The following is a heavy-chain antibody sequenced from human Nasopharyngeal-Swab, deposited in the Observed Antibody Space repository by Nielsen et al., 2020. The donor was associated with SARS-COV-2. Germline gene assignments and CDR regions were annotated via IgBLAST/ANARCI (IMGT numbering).Heavy chain of an antibody. J-gene: IGHJ4*02. D-gene: IGHD2-15*01. CDR1: GFTLGSYW. V-gene: IGHV3-74*01. Sequence: GGSLRLSCSASGFTLGSYWMHWVRQLPGKGLVWVSRISTDGSGTNYADSVKGRFTVSRDNAKNTLYLQMNSLRAEDTAVYYCARREGFCSGGTCYLDYWGQGTLVTVSS. CDR3: ARREGFCSGGTCYLDY. CDR2: ISTDGSGT.